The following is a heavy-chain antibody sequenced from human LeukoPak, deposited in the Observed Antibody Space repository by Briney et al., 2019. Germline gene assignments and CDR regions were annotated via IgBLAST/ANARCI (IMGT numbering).Heavy chain of an antibody. CDR2: INPSGGRT. CDR3: ARVSCSGGSCYSIDF. J-gene: IGHJ4*02. V-gene: IGHV1-46*01. Sequence: ASVKVSCKTSGYTFTSYYMSWVRQAPGQGLEWMGIINPSGGRTSCAQKFQGRVTMTRDTSTSTVYMELSSLRSEGTAVYYCARVSCSGGSCYSIDFWGQGTLVTVSS. D-gene: IGHD2-15*01. CDR1: GYTFTSYY.